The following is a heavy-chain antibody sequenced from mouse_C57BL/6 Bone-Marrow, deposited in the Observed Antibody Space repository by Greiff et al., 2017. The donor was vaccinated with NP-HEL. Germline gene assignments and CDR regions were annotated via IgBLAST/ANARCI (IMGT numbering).Heavy chain of an antibody. CDR2: IDPSDSYT. D-gene: IGHD1-1*01. V-gene: IGHV1-50*01. CDR1: GYTFTSYW. CDR3: ARGDYYGSSSYYFDY. J-gene: IGHJ2*01. Sequence: VKLQQPGAELVKPGASVKLSCKASGYTFTSYWMQWVKQRPGQGLEWIGEIDPSDSYTNYNQKFKGKATLTVDTSSSTAYMQLSSLTSEDSAVYYCARGDYYGSSSYYFDYWGQGTTLTVSS.